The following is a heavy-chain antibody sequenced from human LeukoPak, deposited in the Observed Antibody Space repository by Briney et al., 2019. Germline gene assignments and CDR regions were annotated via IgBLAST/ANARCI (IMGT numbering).Heavy chain of an antibody. J-gene: IGHJ4*02. CDR2: ITGCGGST. V-gene: IGHV3-23*01. Sequence: GGSLRLSCAASGFTFSSYAMIWVRQAPGKGLEWVSGITGCGGSTYYANSVKGRFNIPRDNSKNTLYLQMNRLRAEDTAVYYCAKDFSKWELLSPFDYWGQGTLVTVSS. D-gene: IGHD1-26*01. CDR3: AKDFSKWELLSPFDY. CDR1: GFTFSSYA.